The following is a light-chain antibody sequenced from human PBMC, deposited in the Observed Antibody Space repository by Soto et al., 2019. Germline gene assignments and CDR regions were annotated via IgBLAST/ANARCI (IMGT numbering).Light chain of an antibody. V-gene: IGLV2-14*01. J-gene: IGLJ2*01. CDR1: NRDVGGYNY. Sequence: QSALTQPASVSGSPGQSITISCTGTNRDVGGYNYVSWYQQHPGKAPKLMIYGVSNRPSGVSNRFSGSKSDNTASLTISGLQAEDEADYYCSSYTSSSTLVVFGGGTKLTVL. CDR2: GVS. CDR3: SSYTSSSTLVV.